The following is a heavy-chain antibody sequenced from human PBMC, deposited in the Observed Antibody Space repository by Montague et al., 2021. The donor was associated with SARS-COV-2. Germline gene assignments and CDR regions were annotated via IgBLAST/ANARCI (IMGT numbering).Heavy chain of an antibody. CDR2: LDHSGDT. CDR3: ARAQSICFIANSVNDFDL. Sequence: SETLSLTCSVSGGSISGHYWSWIRQPPGKGQEWIGNLDHSGDTKFNPSLKSRVSMSLDTSKNHFSLRLSAVTAADTAGYYCARAQSICFIANSVNDFDLWGLGALVTVSS. J-gene: IGHJ4*01. CDR1: GGSISGHY. D-gene: IGHD2-15*01. V-gene: IGHV4-59*11.